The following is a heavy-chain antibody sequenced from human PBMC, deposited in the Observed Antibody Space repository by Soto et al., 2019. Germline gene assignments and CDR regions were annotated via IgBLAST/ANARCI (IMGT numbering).Heavy chain of an antibody. D-gene: IGHD6-6*01. V-gene: IGHV1-69*13. CDR1: EGTFSSYA. J-gene: IGHJ6*02. CDR3: GYSSSYYYYYGMDV. CDR2: IIPIFGTA. Sequence: ASVKVSCKASEGTFSSYAISWVRQAPGQGLEWMGGIIPIFGTANYAQKFQGRVTITADESTSTAYMELSSLRSEDTAVYYCGYSSSYYYYYGMDVWGQGTTVTAP.